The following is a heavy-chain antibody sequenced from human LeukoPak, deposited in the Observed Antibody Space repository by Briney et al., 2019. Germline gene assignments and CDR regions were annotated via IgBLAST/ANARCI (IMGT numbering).Heavy chain of an antibody. CDR2: IIPILGIA. CDR3: ARGGDYGGRFDY. V-gene: IGHV1-69*04. J-gene: IGHJ4*02. D-gene: IGHD4-23*01. CDR1: GGTFSSYA. Sequence: ASVKVSCKASGGTFSSYAISWVRQAPGQGLEWMGRIIPILGIANYAQKFQGRVTITADKSTSTAYMELSSLRSEDTTVYYCARGGDYGGRFDYWGQGTLVTVSS.